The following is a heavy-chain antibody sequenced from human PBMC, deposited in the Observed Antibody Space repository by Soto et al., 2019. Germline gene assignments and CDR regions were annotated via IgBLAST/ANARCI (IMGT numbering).Heavy chain of an antibody. CDR2: ISGSGGST. CDR3: ARRGRGSYYDY. Sequence: EVQLLESGGGLVQPGGSLRLSCAASGFTVSSYAMRWVRQAAGKGLEWVSAISGSGGSTYYADSVKGRFTISRDNSKNTLYLQMNSMRAAETAVYYCARRGRGSYYDYWGQGTLVTVAS. V-gene: IGHV3-23*01. CDR1: GFTVSSYA. D-gene: IGHD3-16*01. J-gene: IGHJ4*02.